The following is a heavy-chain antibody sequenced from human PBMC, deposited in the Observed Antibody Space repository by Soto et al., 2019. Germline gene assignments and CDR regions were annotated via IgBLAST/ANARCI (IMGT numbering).Heavy chain of an antibody. CDR1: GYTFTSYA. J-gene: IGHJ4*02. CDR2: INAGNGNT. CDR3: AREDIVAKLPDY. D-gene: IGHD5-12*01. Sequence: GSVKVSCKASGYTFTSYAMHWVRQAPGQRLEWMGWINAGNGNTKYSQKFQGRVTMTRDTSTSTVYMELSSLRSEDTAVYYCAREDIVAKLPDYWGQGTLVTVS. V-gene: IGHV1-3*01.